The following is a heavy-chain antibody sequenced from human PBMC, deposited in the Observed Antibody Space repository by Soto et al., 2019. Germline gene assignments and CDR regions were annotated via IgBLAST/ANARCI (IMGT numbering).Heavy chain of an antibody. J-gene: IGHJ5*01. CDR3: ARGGTYYYGSGSYSTGNWFDT. D-gene: IGHD3-10*01. Sequence: PSQTLSLTCAISGDSVSSNSAAWNWIRQSPSRGLEWLGRTYYRSKWYNDYAVSVKSRITINPDTSKNQFSLQLNSVTPEDTAVYYCARGGTYYYGSGSYSTGNWFDTWGHGTLVTVSS. CDR2: TYYRSKWYN. CDR1: GDSVSSNSAA. V-gene: IGHV6-1*01.